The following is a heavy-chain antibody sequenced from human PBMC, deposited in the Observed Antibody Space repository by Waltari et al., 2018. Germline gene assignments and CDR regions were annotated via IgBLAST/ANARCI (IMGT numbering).Heavy chain of an antibody. CDR3: ASLGNGYDFDY. V-gene: IGHV3-21*05. CDR1: GFTFSSYS. CDR2: ISSSSSYI. J-gene: IGHJ4*02. Sequence: EVQLVESGGGLVKPGGSLRLSCAASGFTFSSYSMNWVRQAPGKGLEWVSFISSSSSYIYYADSVKGRFTISRDNAKNSLYLQMNSLRAEDTAVYYCASLGNGYDFDYWGQGTLVTVSS. D-gene: IGHD5-12*01.